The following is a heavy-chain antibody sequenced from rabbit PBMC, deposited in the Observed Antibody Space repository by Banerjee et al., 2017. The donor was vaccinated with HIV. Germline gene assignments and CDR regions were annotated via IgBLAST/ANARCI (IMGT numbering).Heavy chain of an antibody. V-gene: IGHV1S45*01. J-gene: IGHJ4*01. CDR1: GFTLSSYY. Sequence: QEQLEESGGGLVKPEGSLTLTCTASGFTLSSYYMCWVRQPPGKGLEWIACIYVGTSGATYYASWAKGRFTISKTSSTTVTLQMTSLTAADTATYFCAREPYLGYAVYGYAFFDLWGPGTLVTVS. CDR3: AREPYLGYAVYGYAFFDL. CDR2: IYVGTSGAT. D-gene: IGHD6-1*01.